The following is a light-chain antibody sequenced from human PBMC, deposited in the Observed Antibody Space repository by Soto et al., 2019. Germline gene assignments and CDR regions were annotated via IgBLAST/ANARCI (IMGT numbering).Light chain of an antibody. CDR3: QSYDSSLSGL. J-gene: IGLJ2*01. CDR1: SSNIGAGYD. Sequence: QSVLTQPPSVSGAPGQRVTTSCTGSSSNIGAGYDVHWYQQLPGTAPKLLIYGNTNRPSGVPDRFSGSRSGTSASLAITGLQADDEADYYCQSYDSSLSGLFGGGTKVTVL. CDR2: GNT. V-gene: IGLV1-40*01.